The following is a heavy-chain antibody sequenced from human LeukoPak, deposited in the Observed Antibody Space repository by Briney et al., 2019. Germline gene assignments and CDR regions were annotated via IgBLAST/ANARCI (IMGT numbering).Heavy chain of an antibody. V-gene: IGHV3-30*04. D-gene: IGHD1-26*01. J-gene: IGHJ4*02. CDR3: ARFYANEWELPH. CDR2: ISYDGSNK. Sequence: GGSLRLSCAASGFTFSSYAMHWVRQAPGKGLEWVALISYDGSNKYYADSVKGRFTISRDNSKSTLYLQMNSLRAEDTAVYYCARFYANEWELPHWGQGTLVTVSS. CDR1: GFTFSSYA.